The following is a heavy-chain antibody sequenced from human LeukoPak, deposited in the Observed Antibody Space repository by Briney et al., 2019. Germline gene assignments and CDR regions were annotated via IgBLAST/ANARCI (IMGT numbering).Heavy chain of an antibody. CDR1: GLTFSSHW. Sequence: GGSLRLSCAASGLTFSSHWMSWVRQAPGKGLEWVANIKQDGSEKYYVDSVKGRFTISRDNAKNSLYLQMNSLRAEDTAVYYCARESYDSSGYDNWFDPWGQGTLVTVSS. V-gene: IGHV3-7*01. J-gene: IGHJ5*02. CDR2: IKQDGSEK. CDR3: ARESYDSSGYDNWFDP. D-gene: IGHD3-22*01.